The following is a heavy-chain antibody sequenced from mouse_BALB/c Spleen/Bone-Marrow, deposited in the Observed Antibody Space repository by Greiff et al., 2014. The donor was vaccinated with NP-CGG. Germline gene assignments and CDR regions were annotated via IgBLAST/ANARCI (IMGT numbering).Heavy chain of an antibody. V-gene: IGHV1-7*01. CDR3: ARGATVVARYFDS. Sequence: VQLQQSXAELAKPGASVMMSCKASGYTFTSYWMHWVKQRPGQALEWIGYINPSTGYTEFNQKFKDKATLTADKSSSTAYMHLSSLTSEDSAVYYCARGATVVARYFDSWGQGTTLTVSS. D-gene: IGHD1-1*01. CDR1: GYTFTSYW. CDR2: INPSTGYT. J-gene: IGHJ2*01.